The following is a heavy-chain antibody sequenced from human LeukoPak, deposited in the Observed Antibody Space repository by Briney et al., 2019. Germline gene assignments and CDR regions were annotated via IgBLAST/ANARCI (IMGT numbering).Heavy chain of an antibody. CDR3: ARGRSNYYGMDV. CDR2: FYYSGSI. J-gene: IGHJ6*02. V-gene: IGHV4-59*02. D-gene: IGHD1-26*01. CDR1: GGSVSRYY. Sequence: SETLSLTCTVSGGSVSRYYWSWIRQPPGKGLEWIGYFYYSGSIDYNPSLKSRVTMSVDTSKNQFSLKLSSVTAADTAVYYCARGRSNYYGMDVWGQGTTVTVSS.